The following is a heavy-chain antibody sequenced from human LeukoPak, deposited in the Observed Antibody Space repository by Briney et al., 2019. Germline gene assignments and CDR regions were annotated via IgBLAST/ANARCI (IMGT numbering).Heavy chain of an antibody. J-gene: IGHJ6*02. D-gene: IGHD6-19*01. V-gene: IGHV1-2*02. CDR3: ARARSIAVAGYYYYGMDV. Sequence: ASVKVSCKASGYTFTGYYMHWVRQAPGQGLEWMGWINPNSGGTNYAQKFQGRVTMTRDTSISTAYMELSRLRSDDTAVYYCARARSIAVAGYYYYGMDVWGQGTTVTVSS. CDR2: INPNSGGT. CDR1: GYTFTGYY.